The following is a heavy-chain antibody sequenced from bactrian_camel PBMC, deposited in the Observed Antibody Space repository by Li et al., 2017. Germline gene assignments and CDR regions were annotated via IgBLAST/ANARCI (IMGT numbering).Heavy chain of an antibody. CDR2: IDSDGST. CDR1: GFLSSGYC. D-gene: IGHD6*01. Sequence: HVQLVESGGGSVQAGGSLRLSCKASGFLSSGYCMGWFRQVSDMEREGVAAIDSDGSTRYVEGVKGRFTISKDSAKTTLYLQMNSLKPEDSGMYYCAADSSWICVPGNEWKYSGQGTQVTVS. V-gene: IGHV3S55*01. J-gene: IGHJ4*01.